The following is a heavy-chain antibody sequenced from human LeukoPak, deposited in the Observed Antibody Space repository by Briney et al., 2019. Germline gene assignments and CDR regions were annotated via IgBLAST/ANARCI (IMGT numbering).Heavy chain of an antibody. J-gene: IGHJ5*02. Sequence: PGGSLRLSCAASGFTFSSYWMSWVRQAPGKGLEWVANIKQDGSEKYYVDSVKGRFTISRDNAKNSLYLQMNSLRAEDTAAYYCARQSITIFGVVTGHNWFDPWGQGTLVTVSS. V-gene: IGHV3-7*01. CDR3: ARQSITIFGVVTGHNWFDP. CDR2: IKQDGSEK. D-gene: IGHD3-3*01. CDR1: GFTFSSYW.